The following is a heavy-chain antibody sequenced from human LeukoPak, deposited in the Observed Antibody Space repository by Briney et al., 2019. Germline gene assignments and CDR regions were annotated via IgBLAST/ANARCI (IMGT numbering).Heavy chain of an antibody. J-gene: IGHJ2*01. Sequence: ETLSLTFTVSGVSITSHYWSWIRQPAGKGLEWIGRAYAGKASSYNPSLRSRLTISVDRSKGLFSLMLTSVTAADTAVYYCVIDSRTSTPWYFELWGRGAHVTVSS. V-gene: IGHV4-4*07. D-gene: IGHD2-15*01. CDR3: VIDSRTSTPWYFEL. CDR1: GVSITSHY. CDR2: AYAGKAS.